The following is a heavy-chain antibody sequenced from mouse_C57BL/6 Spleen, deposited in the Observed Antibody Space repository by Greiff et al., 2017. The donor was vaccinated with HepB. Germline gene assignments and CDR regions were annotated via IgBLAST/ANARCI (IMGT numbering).Heavy chain of an antibody. CDR2: IDPSDSET. Sequence: QVHVKQPGAELVRPGSSVKLSCKASGYTFTSYWMHWVKQRPIQGLEWIGNIDPSDSETHYNQKFKDKATLTVDKSSSTAYMQLSSLTSEDSAVYYCARGGSNYGAYYAMDYWGQGTSVTVSS. V-gene: IGHV1-52*01. CDR3: ARGGSNYGAYYAMDY. CDR1: GYTFTSYW. J-gene: IGHJ4*01. D-gene: IGHD2-5*01.